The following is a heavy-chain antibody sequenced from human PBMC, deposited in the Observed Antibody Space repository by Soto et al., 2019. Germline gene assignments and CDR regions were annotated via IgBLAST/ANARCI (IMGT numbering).Heavy chain of an antibody. CDR1: GLTFTSYA. D-gene: IGHD3-10*01. V-gene: IGHV3-23*01. Sequence: EVQLLASGGGLEHPGGSLRLSCAASGLTFTSYAMSWVRQAPGKGLEWVSGLSGSGGTTYYADSVKGRFTISRDNSKNTLYLQMDSLRAEDTAVYYCAKDRRISMVRGYYFEYWGQGTLVTVSS. CDR3: AKDRRISMVRGYYFEY. CDR2: LSGSGGTT. J-gene: IGHJ4*02.